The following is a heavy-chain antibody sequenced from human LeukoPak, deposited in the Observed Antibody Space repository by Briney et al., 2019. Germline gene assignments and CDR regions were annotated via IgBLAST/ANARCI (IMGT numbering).Heavy chain of an antibody. V-gene: IGHV1-2*02. CDR3: ARYYYDSSETYYFDY. CDR2: INPNSGGT. CDR1: GYTLTGYY. J-gene: IGHJ4*02. D-gene: IGHD3-22*01. Sequence: ASVKVSCKASGYTLTGYYMHWVRQAPGQGLEWMGWINPNSGGTNYAQKFQGRVTMTRDTSISTAYMELGRLRSDDTAVYYCARYYYDSSETYYFDYWGQGTLVTVSS.